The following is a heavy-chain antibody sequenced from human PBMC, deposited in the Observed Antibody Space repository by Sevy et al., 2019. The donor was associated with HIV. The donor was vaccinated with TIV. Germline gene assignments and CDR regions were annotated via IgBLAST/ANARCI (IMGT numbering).Heavy chain of an antibody. CDR1: GFTFSSYA. V-gene: IGHV3-23*01. D-gene: IGHD6-13*01. CDR3: AKVWAAGGAFDI. CDR2: ISGSGGST. J-gene: IGHJ3*02. Sequence: GGSLRLSCAASGFTFSSYAMSWVCQAPGKGLEWVSTISGSGGSTYYADSVKGRFTISRDNSKNTLYLQMNSLRAEDTAVYYCAKVWAAGGAFDIWGQGTMVTVSS.